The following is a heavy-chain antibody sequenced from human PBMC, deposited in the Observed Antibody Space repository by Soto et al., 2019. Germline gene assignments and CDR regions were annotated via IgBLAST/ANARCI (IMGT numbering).Heavy chain of an antibody. D-gene: IGHD1-26*01. Sequence: GASVKVSFKASGYTFTSYAMHWVRQAPGQRLEWMGWINAGNGNTNYAQKLQGRVTMTTDTSTSTAYMEMMSMRSDDTAVYYCARVLPQFPILSGSHGAFDIWGQGTMVTVSS. V-gene: IGHV1-3*01. CDR3: ARVLPQFPILSGSHGAFDI. CDR1: GYTFTSYA. J-gene: IGHJ3*02. CDR2: INAGNGNT.